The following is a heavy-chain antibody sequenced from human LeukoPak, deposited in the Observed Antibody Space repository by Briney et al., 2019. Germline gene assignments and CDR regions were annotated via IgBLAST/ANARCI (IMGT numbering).Heavy chain of an antibody. CDR2: IYTSGST. D-gene: IGHD3-22*01. V-gene: IGHV4-4*07. CDR3: ARAPSPHYYDSSGYFDY. J-gene: IGHJ4*02. CDR1: GGSISSYY. Sequence: KASETLSLTCTVSGGSISSYYWSWIRQPAGKGLEWIGRIYTSGSTNYNPSLKSRVTMSVDTSKNQLSLKLSSVTAADTAVYYCARAPSPHYYDSSGYFDYWGQGTLVTVSS.